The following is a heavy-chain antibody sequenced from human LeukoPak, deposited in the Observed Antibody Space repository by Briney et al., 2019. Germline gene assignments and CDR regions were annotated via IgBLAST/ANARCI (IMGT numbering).Heavy chain of an antibody. D-gene: IGHD3-22*01. CDR2: ISGSGSST. J-gene: IGHJ4*02. CDR1: GFTFSNCA. V-gene: IGHV3-23*01. Sequence: GGSLRLSCAASGFTFSNCAMSWVRQAPEKGLEWVSGISGSGSSTYYADSVKGRFTISRDNAKNSLYLQMNSLRAEDTAVYYCARGSTYYDSSGQVPFDYWGQGTLVTVSS. CDR3: ARGSTYYDSSGQVPFDY.